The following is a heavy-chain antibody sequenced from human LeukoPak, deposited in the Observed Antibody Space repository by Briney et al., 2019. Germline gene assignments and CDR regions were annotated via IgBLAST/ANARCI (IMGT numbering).Heavy chain of an antibody. V-gene: IGHV3-30*03. CDR2: ISSDGRDK. Sequence: PGGSLRLSCAASGFTFSSYAIHWVRQAPGKRLEWVAVISSDGRDKHHAESVKGRFTISRDNSKNTLYLQTNSLRAEDTAVYYCARDLRRIAAYYFDFWGQGTLVTVSS. J-gene: IGHJ4*02. CDR1: GFTFSSYA. D-gene: IGHD6-25*01. CDR3: ARDLRRIAAYYFDF.